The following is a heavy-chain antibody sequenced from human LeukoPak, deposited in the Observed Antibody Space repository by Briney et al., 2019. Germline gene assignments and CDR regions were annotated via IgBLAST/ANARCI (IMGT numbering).Heavy chain of an antibody. Sequence: SETLSLTCTVSGGSISSSSYYWGWIRQPPGTGLEWIGSIFYSGNTYYNPSLKSRVTISVDTSNNQFSLKLSSVTAADTAVYYCARDGSSGWRPYFDYWGQGTLVTVSS. CDR1: GGSISSSSYY. D-gene: IGHD6-19*01. J-gene: IGHJ4*02. CDR3: ARDGSSGWRPYFDY. CDR2: IFYSGNT. V-gene: IGHV4-39*02.